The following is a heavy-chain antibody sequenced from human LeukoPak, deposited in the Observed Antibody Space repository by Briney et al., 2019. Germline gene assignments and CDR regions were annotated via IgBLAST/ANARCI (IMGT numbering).Heavy chain of an antibody. Sequence: PGGSLRLSCAASGFTFSSYWMHWLRQAPGKALVWVSRINTDGTSTTNADSVKGRFTISRDNAKCTVYLQMNSLRVEDTAVYYCTRDCGTRGCDYWGQGTLVTVSS. CDR2: INTDGTST. CDR1: GFTFSSYW. CDR3: TRDCGTRGCDY. D-gene: IGHD2-8*01. V-gene: IGHV3-74*01. J-gene: IGHJ4*02.